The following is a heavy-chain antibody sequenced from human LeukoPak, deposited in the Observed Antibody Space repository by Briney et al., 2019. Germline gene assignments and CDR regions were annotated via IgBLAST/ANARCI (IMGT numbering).Heavy chain of an antibody. Sequence: SETLSLTCAVYGGSSSGYYWSWIRQPPGKGLEWIGEINHSGSTNYNPSLKTRVTMSVDTSKNQVSLKLSSVTAADTAMYYCARAAEYSSGWYLFDYWGQGILVTVSA. D-gene: IGHD6-19*01. CDR2: INHSGST. CDR1: GGSSSGYY. CDR3: ARAAEYSSGWYLFDY. J-gene: IGHJ4*02. V-gene: IGHV4-34*01.